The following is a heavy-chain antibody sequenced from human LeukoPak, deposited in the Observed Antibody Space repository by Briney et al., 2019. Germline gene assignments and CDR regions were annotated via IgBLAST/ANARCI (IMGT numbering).Heavy chain of an antibody. D-gene: IGHD1-26*01. CDR3: ARAGVGAIYYFDY. CDR1: GFTFSNYG. Sequence: GGSLRLSCAASGFTFSNYGMHWVRQAPGKGLEWVALIWYDGSNKYYADSVRGRFTISRDNYKNTLYLQMKSLRVEDTAVYYCARAGVGAIYYFDYWGQGTLVTVSS. V-gene: IGHV3-33*01. CDR2: IWYDGSNK. J-gene: IGHJ4*02.